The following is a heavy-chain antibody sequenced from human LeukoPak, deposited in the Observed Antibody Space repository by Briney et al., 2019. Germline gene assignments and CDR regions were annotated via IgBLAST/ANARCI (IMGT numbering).Heavy chain of an antibody. J-gene: IGHJ3*01. CDR2: TYYRSKWYY. CDR3: ARGFALDF. V-gene: IGHV6-1*01. Sequence: SQTLTLTCDISGDTVSSNSAAWNWIRQSPSRGLEWLGRTYYRSKWYYDYAVSVKSRITISPDTSKNQFSLQLNSVTADDTAVYYCARGFALDFWGQGTMVTVSS. CDR1: GDTVSSNSAA.